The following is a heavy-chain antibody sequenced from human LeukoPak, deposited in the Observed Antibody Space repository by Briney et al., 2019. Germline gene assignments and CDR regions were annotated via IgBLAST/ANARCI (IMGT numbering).Heavy chain of an antibody. Sequence: SETLSLTCTVSGGSVSSYYWSWIRQPPGKGLEWIGYIYYSGSTNYNPSLKSRVTISVDTSKNQFSLKLSSVTAADTAVYYCAGCSSTSCYRGVDYWGQGTLVTVSS. J-gene: IGHJ4*02. V-gene: IGHV4-59*08. CDR3: AGCSSTSCYRGVDY. CDR2: IYYSGST. CDR1: GGSVSSYY. D-gene: IGHD2-2*02.